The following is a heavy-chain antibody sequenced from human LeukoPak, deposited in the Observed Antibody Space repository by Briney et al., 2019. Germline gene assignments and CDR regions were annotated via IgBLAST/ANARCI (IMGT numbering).Heavy chain of an antibody. J-gene: IGHJ4*02. CDR1: GFSFSTQR. CDR2: INIDERIT. V-gene: IGHV3-74*01. D-gene: IGHD3-3*01. CDR3: AKGGSDITIFGVVIVPFDY. Sequence: GGSLRLSCAASGFSFSTQRMHWVRQAPGKGLVWVSYINIDERITGYADSVKGRFTISRDNAKNTLYLQMNSLRAEDTAIYYCAKGGSDITIFGVVIVPFDYWGQGTLVTVSS.